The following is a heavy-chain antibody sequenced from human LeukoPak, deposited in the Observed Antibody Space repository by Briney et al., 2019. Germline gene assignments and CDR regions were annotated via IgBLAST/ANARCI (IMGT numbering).Heavy chain of an antibody. D-gene: IGHD1-26*01. CDR3: ARENWDLVAVPMDV. Sequence: PGGSLRLSCAASGFSFSTSSMNWVRQAPGKGLEGISYISSSSSAIYYADSVKGRFAISRDNAKNSLYLQMNSLRAEDTAIYYCARENWDLVAVPMDVWGKGTTVIVSS. J-gene: IGHJ6*04. V-gene: IGHV3-48*01. CDR2: ISSSSSAI. CDR1: GFSFSTSS.